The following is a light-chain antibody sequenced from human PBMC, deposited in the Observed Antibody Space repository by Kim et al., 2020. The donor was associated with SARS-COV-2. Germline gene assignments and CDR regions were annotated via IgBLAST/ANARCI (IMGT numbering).Light chain of an antibody. CDR1: QRMGTW. J-gene: IGKJ2*01. CDR2: NAS. V-gene: IGKV1-5*01. CDR3: QQYDSFMYT. Sequence: SAPVGDRVTITCRASQRMGTWLAWYQRKPGEAPKLLIYNASSLRRGVPSRFSGSGSATEFSLTISSLQPEDAATYYCQQYDSFMYTFGQGTKLEI.